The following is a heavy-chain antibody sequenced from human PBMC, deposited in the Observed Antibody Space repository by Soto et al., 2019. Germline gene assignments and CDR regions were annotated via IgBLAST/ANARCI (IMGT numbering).Heavy chain of an antibody. V-gene: IGHV1-3*01. CDR2: INAGNGKI. J-gene: IGHJ6*02. D-gene: IGHD3-3*01. CDR1: GYAFTSSA. Sequence: GASVKVSFKASGYAFTSSAIHWVRQAPGQGLEWMGWINAGNGKIKHSQKFQHRVTITRDTSASTAYMELSSLRSEDTAVYYCARDKYYDFWSGHYYYYGMDVWGQGTTVTISS. CDR3: ARDKYYDFWSGHYYYYGMDV.